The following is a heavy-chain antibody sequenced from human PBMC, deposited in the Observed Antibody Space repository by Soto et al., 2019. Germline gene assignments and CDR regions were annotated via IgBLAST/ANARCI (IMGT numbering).Heavy chain of an antibody. CDR3: ARDRDYYDFRAGAF. Sequence: GASVKVSCKASGYTFTSYAMHWVRQAPGQRLEWMGWINAGNGNTKYSQKFQGRFTISRDNAKNLLYLHMNSLRVEDTAVYYCARDRDYYDFRAGAFWGQGTLVTVSS. J-gene: IGHJ1*01. CDR2: INAGNGNT. CDR1: GYTFTSYA. D-gene: IGHD3-3*01. V-gene: IGHV1-3*01.